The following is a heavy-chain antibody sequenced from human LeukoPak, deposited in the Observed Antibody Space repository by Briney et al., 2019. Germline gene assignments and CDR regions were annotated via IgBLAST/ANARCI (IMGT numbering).Heavy chain of an antibody. CDR2: IIPILGIA. Sequence: GASVKVSCKASGGTFSSYTISWVRQAPGQGLEWMGRIIPILGIANYAQKFQGRVTITAEKSTSTAYMELSSLRSEDTAVYYCASLSYDSSGYWNPGFDYWGQGTLVTVSS. CDR1: GGTFSSYT. V-gene: IGHV1-69*02. J-gene: IGHJ4*02. D-gene: IGHD3-22*01. CDR3: ASLSYDSSGYWNPGFDY.